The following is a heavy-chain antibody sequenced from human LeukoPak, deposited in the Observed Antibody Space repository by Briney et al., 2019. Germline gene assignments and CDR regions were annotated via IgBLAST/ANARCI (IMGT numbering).Heavy chain of an antibody. CDR2: INHSGST. Sequence: PSETLSLTCAVSGGSFSGYYWSWIRQPPGKGLEWIGEINHSGSTNYNPSLKSRVTISVDTSKNQFSLKLSSVTAADTAVYYCARRRDVYWIVVVSSRFDYWGQGTLVTVSS. J-gene: IGHJ4*02. D-gene: IGHD3-22*01. V-gene: IGHV4-34*01. CDR3: ARRRDVYWIVVVSSRFDY. CDR1: GGSFSGYY.